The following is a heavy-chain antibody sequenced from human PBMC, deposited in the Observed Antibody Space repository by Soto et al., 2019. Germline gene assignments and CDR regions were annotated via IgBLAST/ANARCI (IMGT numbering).Heavy chain of an antibody. Sequence: GGSLRLSCAAPGFTFSNHAMSWVRQAPGKGLEWVSRISGSGGTTYYAASVKGRFTISRDQSKNILYLQMNSLRAEDTAVYYCAKAACGSESYYRIDSWGQR. CDR1: GFTFSNHA. CDR3: AKAACGSESYYRIDS. V-gene: IGHV3-23*01. J-gene: IGHJ4*02. CDR2: ISGSGGTT. D-gene: IGHD2-21*01.